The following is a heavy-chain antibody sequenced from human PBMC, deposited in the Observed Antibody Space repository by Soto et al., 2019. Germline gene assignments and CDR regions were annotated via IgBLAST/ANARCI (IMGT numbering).Heavy chain of an antibody. CDR2: VGISGDT. CDR1: GFTFSKFD. J-gene: IGHJ4*02. V-gene: IGHV3-13*04. Sequence: GGSLRLSCEASGFTFSKFDMHWVRQPTGKGLEWVSTVGISGDTYYAVSVKGRFTISRDNAKNSLSLQMNSLRAGDTALYFCARGQEVGAHFFDSWGQGTQVTVSS. D-gene: IGHD2-15*01. CDR3: ARGQEVGAHFFDS.